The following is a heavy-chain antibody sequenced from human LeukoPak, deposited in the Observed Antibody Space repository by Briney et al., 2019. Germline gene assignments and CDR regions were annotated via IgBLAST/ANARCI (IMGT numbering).Heavy chain of an antibody. V-gene: IGHV3-7*01. J-gene: IGHJ4*02. D-gene: IGHD1-7*01. CDR2: IKQDGSVK. CDR1: GFSFSGYW. Sequence: PGGSLRLSCAASGFSFSGYWMSWVRQTPGKGLEWVANIKQDGSVKNSVDSMKGRFTISRDNSKNTIYLQMDSLRAEDTAIYYCARDYWWNYDYWGQGTLVTVSS. CDR3: ARDYWWNYDY.